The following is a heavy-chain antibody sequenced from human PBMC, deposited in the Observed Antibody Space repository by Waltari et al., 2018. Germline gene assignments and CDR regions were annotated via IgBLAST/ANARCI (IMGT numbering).Heavy chain of an antibody. CDR3: AVVPRITMVRGDNHPHY. J-gene: IGHJ4*02. V-gene: IGHV4-59*01. Sequence: QVQLQESGPGLVKPSETLSLTCTVSGGSNSSYYWSWIRQPPGKGLEWIGYIYYSGSTNYNPSLKSRVTISVDTSKNQFSLKLSSVTAADTAVYYCAVVPRITMVRGDNHPHYWGQGTLVTVSS. CDR1: GGSNSSYY. D-gene: IGHD3-10*01. CDR2: IYYSGST.